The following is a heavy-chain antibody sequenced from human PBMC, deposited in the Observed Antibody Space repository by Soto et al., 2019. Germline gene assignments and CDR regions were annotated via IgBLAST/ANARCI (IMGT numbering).Heavy chain of an antibody. CDR3: ARDMADWELRYDAFDI. J-gene: IGHJ3*02. CDR2: ISYDGSNK. Sequence: PGGSLRLSCAASGLTFSRYAMHWVRQAPGKGLEWVAVISYDGSNKYYADSVKGRFTISRDNSKNTLYLQMNSLRAEDTAVYYCARDMADWELRYDAFDIWGQGTMVTVSS. CDR1: GLTFSRYA. V-gene: IGHV3-30-3*01. D-gene: IGHD1-26*01.